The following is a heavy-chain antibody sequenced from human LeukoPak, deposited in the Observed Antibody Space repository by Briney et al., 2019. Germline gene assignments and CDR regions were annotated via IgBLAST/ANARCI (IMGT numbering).Heavy chain of an antibody. CDR2: ISISGSTI. CDR3: AKDGTPYYSSGYYAGDDAFDI. D-gene: IGHD3-22*01. J-gene: IGHJ3*02. V-gene: IGHV3-11*01. CDR1: GFTFSDYY. Sequence: GGSLRLSCAASGFTFSDYYMSWIRQAPGKGLEWVSYISISGSTIYYADSVKGRFTISRDNAKNTMYPQMNSLRADDTAVYYCAKDGTPYYSSGYYAGDDAFDIWGQGTMVTVSS.